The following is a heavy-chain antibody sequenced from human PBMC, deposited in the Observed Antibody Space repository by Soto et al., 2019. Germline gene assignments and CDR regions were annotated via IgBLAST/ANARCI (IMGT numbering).Heavy chain of an antibody. J-gene: IGHJ3*02. CDR1: DGSISSSSYY. Sequence: QLQLQESGPGLVKPSETLSLTCTVSDGSISSSSYYWGWIRQPPGKGLEWIGSIYYSGSTYYNPSLKSRVTISVDTSKNQFSLKLSSVTAADTAVYYCARYSSSWFNAFDIWGQGTMVTVSS. CDR3: ARYSSSWFNAFDI. V-gene: IGHV4-39*01. CDR2: IYYSGST. D-gene: IGHD6-13*01.